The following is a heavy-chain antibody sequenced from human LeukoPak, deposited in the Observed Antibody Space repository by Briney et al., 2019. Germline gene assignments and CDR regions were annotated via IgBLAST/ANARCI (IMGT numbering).Heavy chain of an antibody. CDR3: AKETYCSSTSCYSDNWFDP. CDR2: VSGSGGST. D-gene: IGHD2-2*01. CDR1: GFTFSSYA. V-gene: IGHV3-23*01. Sequence: GGSLRLSCAASGFTFSSYAMSWVRQAPGKGLEWVSAVSGSGGSTYYADSMKGRFTISRDNSKNTLYLQMNSLRAEDTAVYYCAKETYCSSTSCYSDNWFDPWGQGTLVTVSS. J-gene: IGHJ5*02.